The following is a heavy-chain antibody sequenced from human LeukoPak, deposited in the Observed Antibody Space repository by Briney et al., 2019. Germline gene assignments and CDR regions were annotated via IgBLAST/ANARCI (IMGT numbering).Heavy chain of an antibody. J-gene: IGHJ4*02. CDR3: ARGGQGFRTYYYDSSGSQAGYFDY. CDR2: ISYSGST. V-gene: IGHV4-59*01. CDR1: GGSISSYY. D-gene: IGHD3-22*01. Sequence: PSETLSLTCTVSGGSISSYYWSWIRQPPGKGLEWIGYISYSGSTNYNPSLKSRVTISVDTSKNQFSLKLSSVTAADTAVYYCARGGQGFRTYYYDSSGSQAGYFDYWGQGTLVTVSS.